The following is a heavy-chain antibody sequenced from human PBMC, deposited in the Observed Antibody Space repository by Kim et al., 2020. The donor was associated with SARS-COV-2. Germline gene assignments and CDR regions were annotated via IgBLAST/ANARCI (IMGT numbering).Heavy chain of an antibody. V-gene: IGHV3-7*03. CDR2: IKQDGRET. Sequence: GGSLRLSCAASGFTSSNHWMSWVRQAPGKGLEWVANIKQDGRETYYVDSVRGRFTISIDSAKNSLYLQMNSLRAEDTAVALCKLAPTFYYFDSWGQGT. D-gene: IGHD2-8*01. J-gene: IGHJ4*02. CDR3: KLAPTFYYFDS. CDR1: GFTSSNHW.